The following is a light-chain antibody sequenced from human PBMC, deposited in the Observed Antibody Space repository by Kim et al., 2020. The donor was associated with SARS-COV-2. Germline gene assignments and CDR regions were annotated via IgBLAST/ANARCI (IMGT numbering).Light chain of an antibody. CDR3: HQYAASLWT. CDR1: QSVSSTY. V-gene: IGKV3-20*01. CDR2: GSS. J-gene: IGKJ1*01. Sequence: EIVLTQSPDTLYLSPGERATLSCRASQSVSSTYFAWFQQKPGQAPRLLIYGSSNRATDIPDRFSGSGSGTDFTLTITRLEPADFAVYYCHQYAASLWTFGQGTKVDIK.